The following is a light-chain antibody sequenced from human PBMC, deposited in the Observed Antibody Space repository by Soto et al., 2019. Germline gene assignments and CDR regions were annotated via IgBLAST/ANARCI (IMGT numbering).Light chain of an antibody. J-gene: IGKJ4*01. CDR2: AAS. Sequence: DIQMTQSPSSLSAAIGARVSISCRASQSIGNYLNWYQQKPGKAPKLLIYAASSLQSGVPSRFSGSGSGTDFTLTINSLQPEDFATCYCQQSYSTPLTFGGGTKVDIK. CDR1: QSIGNY. CDR3: QQSYSTPLT. V-gene: IGKV1-39*01.